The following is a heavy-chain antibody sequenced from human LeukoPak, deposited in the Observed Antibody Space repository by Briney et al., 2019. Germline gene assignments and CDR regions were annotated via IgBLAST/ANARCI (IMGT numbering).Heavy chain of an antibody. CDR3: AKGDHGYSYGYFEYYFDY. CDR1: GFTVSSNY. Sequence: GGSLRLSCAASGFTVSSNYMTWVRQAPGKGLEWVSIFSRGGSTYYADSVKGRFTISRDNSKNTLYLQMNSLRAEDTAVYYCAKGDHGYSYGYFEYYFDYWGQGTLVTVSS. D-gene: IGHD5-18*01. J-gene: IGHJ4*02. V-gene: IGHV3-53*01. CDR2: FSRGGST.